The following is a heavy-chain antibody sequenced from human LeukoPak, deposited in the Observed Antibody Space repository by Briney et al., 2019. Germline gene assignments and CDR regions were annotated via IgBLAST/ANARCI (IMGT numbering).Heavy chain of an antibody. J-gene: IGHJ4*02. CDR3: ARGRHRGGDSSSWNYFDY. V-gene: IGHV1-3*01. D-gene: IGHD6-13*01. Sequence: GASVKVSCKASGYTFTSYAMHWVRQAPGQRLEWMGWINAGNGNTKYSQKFQGRVTITRDTSASTAYMELSSLRSEDTAVYYCARGRHRGGDSSSWNYFDYWGQGTLVTVSS. CDR1: GYTFTSYA. CDR2: INAGNGNT.